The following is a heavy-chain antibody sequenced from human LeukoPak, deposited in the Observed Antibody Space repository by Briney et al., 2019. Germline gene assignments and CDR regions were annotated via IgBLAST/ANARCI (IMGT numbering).Heavy chain of an antibody. J-gene: IGHJ4*02. Sequence: ASVKVSCKASGYTFTSYGISWVRQAPGQGLEWMGWISAYNGNTNYAQKLQGRVTMTTDTSTSTAYMELSSLRSEDTAVYYCARESSSSWYGVYYFDYWGQGTLVTVSS. CDR3: ARESSSSWYGVYYFDY. CDR2: ISAYNGNT. V-gene: IGHV1-18*01. CDR1: GYTFTSYG. D-gene: IGHD6-13*01.